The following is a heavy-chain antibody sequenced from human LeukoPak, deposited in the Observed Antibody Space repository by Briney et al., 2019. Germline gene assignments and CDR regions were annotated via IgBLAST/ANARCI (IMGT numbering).Heavy chain of an antibody. CDR3: ARVDGGVVPAAISSPHFDY. Sequence: PSETLSLTCAVSGGSFSGYYWSWIRQPPGKGLEWMGEINHSGSTNYNPSLKSRVTISVDTSKNQFSLKMSSVTAADTAVYYCARVDGGVVPAAISSPHFDYWGQGTLVTVSS. V-gene: IGHV4-34*01. CDR2: INHSGST. D-gene: IGHD2-2*02. CDR1: GGSFSGYY. J-gene: IGHJ4*02.